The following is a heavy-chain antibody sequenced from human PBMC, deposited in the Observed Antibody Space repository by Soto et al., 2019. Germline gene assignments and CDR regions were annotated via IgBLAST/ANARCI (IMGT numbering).Heavy chain of an antibody. Sequence: QVQLQESGPGLVKPSQTLSLTCSVSGGSINSNAYYWSWIRQPPGKGLEWLGYIHNSGSSHYRPSLKSRLNISLDTSKNQFSLRVTSVPPADTAVYSCARLRDGYNSFDYWGLGILVTVSS. CDR3: ARLRDGYNSFDY. CDR2: IHNSGSS. CDR1: GGSINSNAYY. J-gene: IGHJ4*02. V-gene: IGHV4-30-4*01. D-gene: IGHD5-12*01.